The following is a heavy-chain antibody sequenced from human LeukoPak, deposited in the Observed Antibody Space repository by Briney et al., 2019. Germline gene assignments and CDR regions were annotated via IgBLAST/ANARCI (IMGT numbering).Heavy chain of an antibody. J-gene: IGHJ4*02. CDR1: GFTFSTYG. V-gene: IGHV3-30*18. Sequence: GGSLRLSCVASGFTFSTYGMHWVRQAPGKGLEGGTVISYDGSNKYYADSVKGRFTISRDNSKNTLYLQMNNLRVEDTAVYYCAKDPQPWGGGDYFDYWGQGTLVTVSS. CDR2: ISYDGSNK. D-gene: IGHD2-21*01. CDR3: AKDPQPWGGGDYFDY.